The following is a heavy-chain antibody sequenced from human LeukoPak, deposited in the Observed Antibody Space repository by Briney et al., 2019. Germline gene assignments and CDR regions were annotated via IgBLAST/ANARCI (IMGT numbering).Heavy chain of an antibody. CDR3: ARRGIVSVAKLGWFDP. D-gene: IGHD2-2*01. CDR1: GFTFSSYE. J-gene: IGHJ5*02. CDR2: ISSSGRSI. Sequence: GGSLRLSCVASGFTFSSYEMKWVRQAPEKGLEWVSYISSSGRSIYYADSVKGRFTISRDNAKNSLYLQMNSLRAEDTAVYYCARRGIVSVAKLGWFDPWGQGTLVTVSS. V-gene: IGHV3-48*03.